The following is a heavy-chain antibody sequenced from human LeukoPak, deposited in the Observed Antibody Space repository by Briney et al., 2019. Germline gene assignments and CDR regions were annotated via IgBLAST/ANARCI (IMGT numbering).Heavy chain of an antibody. CDR1: GYTFTGYY. CDR2: MNPNRGDT. CDR3: GRRRIXXSXXXXXVDY. J-gene: IGHJ4*02. D-gene: IGHD6-25*01. Sequence: ASVKVSCKASGYTFTGYYIHWMRQAPGQGLEWMGWMNPNRGDTSYAQKFRGRVTMTRDTPINTAYMELSGLTSDDTAVYYCGRRRIXXSXXXXXVDYXXXGXLVTVS. V-gene: IGHV1-2*02.